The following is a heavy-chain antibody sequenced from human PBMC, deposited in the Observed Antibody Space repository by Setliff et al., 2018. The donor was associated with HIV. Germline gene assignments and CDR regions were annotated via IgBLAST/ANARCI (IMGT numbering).Heavy chain of an antibody. Sequence: SETLSLTCAVHGGSFSGYYWSWIRQPPGKGLEWIGEINHSGSTNYNPSLKSRVTISVDTSKNQFSLKLSSVTAADTVVYYCARGKGSGWYLRFDYWGQGTLVTVSS. J-gene: IGHJ4*02. V-gene: IGHV4-34*01. D-gene: IGHD6-19*01. CDR1: GGSFSGYY. CDR3: ARGKGSGWYLRFDY. CDR2: INHSGST.